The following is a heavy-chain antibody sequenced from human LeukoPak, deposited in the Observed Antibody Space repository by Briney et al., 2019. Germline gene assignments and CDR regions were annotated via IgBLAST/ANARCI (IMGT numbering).Heavy chain of an antibody. D-gene: IGHD1-14*01. CDR3: ARVNRISREYDY. CDR1: GYSISSGYY. Sequence: SETLSLTCTVSGYSISSGYYWSWIRQPPGKGLEWIGYIYYSGSTNYNPSLKSRVTISVDTSKNQFSLKLSSVTAADTAVYYCARVNRISREYDYWGQGTLVTVSS. V-gene: IGHV4-61*01. J-gene: IGHJ4*02. CDR2: IYYSGST.